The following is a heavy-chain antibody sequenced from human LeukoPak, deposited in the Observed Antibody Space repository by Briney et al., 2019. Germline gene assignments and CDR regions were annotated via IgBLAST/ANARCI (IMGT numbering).Heavy chain of an antibody. D-gene: IGHD2-15*01. Sequence: SETLSLTCTVSGGSISGYYWSWIRQSPGKGLEWIGNFFYSGSTNYNPSLKSRLTISGDTSKNHLSLRLSSVTAADTAVYYCARDRGFIAGLRRTYSDAFDIWGLGTMVTVSS. V-gene: IGHV4-59*01. J-gene: IGHJ3*02. CDR2: FFYSGST. CDR3: ARDRGFIAGLRRTYSDAFDI. CDR1: GGSISGYY.